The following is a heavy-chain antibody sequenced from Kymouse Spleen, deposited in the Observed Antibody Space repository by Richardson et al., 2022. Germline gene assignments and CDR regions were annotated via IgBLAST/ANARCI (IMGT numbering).Heavy chain of an antibody. CDR2: ISYDGSNK. J-gene: IGHJ6*02. V-gene: IGHV3-30*18. CDR3: AKPYSSSWYRYYYYGMDV. D-gene: IGHD6-13*01. Sequence: QVQLVESGGGVVQPGRSLRLSCAASGFTFSSYGMHWVRQAPGKGLEWVAVISYDGSNKYYADSVKGRFTISRDNSKNTLYLQMNSLRAEDTAVYYCAKPYSSSWYRYYYYGMDVWGQGTTVTVSS. CDR1: GFTFSSYG.